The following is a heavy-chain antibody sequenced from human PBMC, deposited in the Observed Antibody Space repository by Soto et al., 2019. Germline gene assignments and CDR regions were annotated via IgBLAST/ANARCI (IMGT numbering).Heavy chain of an antibody. V-gene: IGHV4-31*03. D-gene: IGHD6-13*01. Sequence: PSETLSLTCTVSSGSFNNGDSYWSWIRQLPGKGLEWIGYIYYSGSTYYNPSLKSRVTISVDTSKSHFSLKLSSVTAADTAVYYCARGVGSSWYFYYFDFWGQGTLVTVSS. J-gene: IGHJ4*02. CDR3: ARGVGSSWYFYYFDF. CDR1: SGSFNNGDSY. CDR2: IYYSGST.